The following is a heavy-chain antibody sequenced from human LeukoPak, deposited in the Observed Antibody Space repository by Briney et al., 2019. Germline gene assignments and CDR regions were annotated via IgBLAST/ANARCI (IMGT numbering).Heavy chain of an antibody. CDR2: IYTSGST. CDR3: ARGFSDGRGYTYGDGFDY. D-gene: IGHD5-18*01. Sequence: SETLSLTCTVSGGSISSYYWSWIRQPAGKGLEWIGRIYTSGSTNYNPSLKSRVTISVDRSKNQFSLKLSSVTAADTAVYYCARGFSDGRGYTYGDGFDYWGQGTLVTVSS. CDR1: GGSISSYY. J-gene: IGHJ4*02. V-gene: IGHV4-4*07.